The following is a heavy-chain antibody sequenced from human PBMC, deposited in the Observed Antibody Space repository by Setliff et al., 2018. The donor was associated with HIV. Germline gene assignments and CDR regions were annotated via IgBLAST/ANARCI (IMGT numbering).Heavy chain of an antibody. CDR3: ARSSYYGSGSYTDY. D-gene: IGHD3-10*01. CDR2: IYFSGST. Sequence: SETLSLTCTVSGGSFSSVSYYWNWIRQPAGKGLEWIGRIYFSGSTNYNPSLKSRVTISVDTSKKQFSLKLRSVTAADTAVYYCARSSYYGSGSYTDYWGQGILV. J-gene: IGHJ4*02. CDR1: GGSFSSVSYY. V-gene: IGHV4-61*02.